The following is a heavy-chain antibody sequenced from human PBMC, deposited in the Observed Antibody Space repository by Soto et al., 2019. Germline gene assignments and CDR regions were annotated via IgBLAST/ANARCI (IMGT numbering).Heavy chain of an antibody. CDR1: GFSFSDCG. V-gene: IGHV3-30*18. J-gene: IGHJ4*02. CDR2: ISSDGSDK. D-gene: IGHD2-15*01. Sequence: QVQLVDSGGGVVQPGRSLRLSCAASGFSFSDCGMHWVRQAPGKGLEWVAAISSDGSDKYYSECVKGRFTISRDNSRNTLFLQRNSLRVGDTAVYYCVKGSVVARQELDYWGQVTLVTVSS. CDR3: VKGSVVARQELDY.